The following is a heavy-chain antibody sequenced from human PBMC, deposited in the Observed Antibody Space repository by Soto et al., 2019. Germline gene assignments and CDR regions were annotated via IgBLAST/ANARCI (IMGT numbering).Heavy chain of an antibody. D-gene: IGHD3-3*01. CDR1: GYTFTSYA. CDR3: ARNLVYYDFWSGYYDAFDI. J-gene: IGHJ3*02. V-gene: IGHV1-3*01. CDR2: INAGNGNT. Sequence: VASVKVSCKASGYTFTSYAMHWVRQAPGQRLEWMGWINAGNGNTKYSQKFQGRVTITRDTSASTAYMELSSLRSEDTAVYYCARNLVYYDFWSGYYDAFDIWGQGTMVTVSS.